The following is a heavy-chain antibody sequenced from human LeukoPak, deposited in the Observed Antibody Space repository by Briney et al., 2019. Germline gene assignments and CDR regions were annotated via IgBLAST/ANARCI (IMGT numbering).Heavy chain of an antibody. CDR3: AREAQDFRTGNHRPGHYDYMDV. CDR2: SYYAGST. V-gene: IGHV4-59*01. Sequence: SETLSLTCGVSGGSISSYYWAWIRQAPGKGLEWMGYSYYAGSTNYNPSLKSRVTMSVDMSRNQFSLRMTSVTAADTAVYYCAREAQDFRTGNHRPGHYDYMDVWGKGTAVTVSS. CDR1: GGSISSYY. J-gene: IGHJ6*03. D-gene: IGHD1-14*01.